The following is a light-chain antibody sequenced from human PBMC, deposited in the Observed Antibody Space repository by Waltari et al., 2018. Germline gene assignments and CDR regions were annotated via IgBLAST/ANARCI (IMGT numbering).Light chain of an antibody. V-gene: IGLV2-14*01. CDR2: DVN. J-gene: IGLJ3*02. CDR1: SSDVGGYNY. CDR3: SSYTSSSTWV. Sequence: QSALTQPASVSGSPGQSITISCTGTSSDVGGYNYVSWYQQHPGKAPKLMLFDVNKRPSGVATGFSGSKSGTTASLTISGLQAEDEADYYCSSYTSSSTWVFGGGTKVTVL.